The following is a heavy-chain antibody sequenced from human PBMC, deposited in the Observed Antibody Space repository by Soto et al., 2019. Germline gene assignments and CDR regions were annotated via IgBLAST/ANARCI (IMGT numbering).Heavy chain of an antibody. CDR3: VKDGTRVGTPFSY. CDR1: GFIFSSYA. V-gene: IGHV3-23*01. CDR2: ISTSGGST. D-gene: IGHD1-26*01. J-gene: IGHJ4*02. Sequence: EVQLLESGGGLVQPGGSLRLSCAASGFIFSSYAMSWVRQAPGKGLEWVSSISTSGGSTYHADSMKGRFTISRDNSKNTLYLQMNSLGVADTAVYYCVKDGTRVGTPFSYWGQGTLVTVSS.